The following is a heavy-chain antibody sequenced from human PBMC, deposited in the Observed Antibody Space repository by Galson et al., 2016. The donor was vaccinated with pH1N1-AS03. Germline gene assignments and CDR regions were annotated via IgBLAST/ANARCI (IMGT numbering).Heavy chain of an antibody. D-gene: IGHD3-16*01. J-gene: IGHJ4*02. CDR3: ARSFLGETDD. CDR1: GYTFTTCD. Sequence: SVKVSCKASGYTFTTCDINWVRQAAGQGLEWMGWMTPNNGNTGYAQRFQGRVTMTRNTSISTAYMELSGLQSEDTAVYYCARSFLGETDDWGQGTLVIVPS. V-gene: IGHV1-8*01. CDR2: MTPNNGNT.